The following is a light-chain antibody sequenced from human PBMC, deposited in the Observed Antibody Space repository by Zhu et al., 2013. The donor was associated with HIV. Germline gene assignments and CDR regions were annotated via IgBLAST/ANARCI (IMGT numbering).Light chain of an antibody. J-gene: IGKJ1*01. V-gene: IGKV1-13*02. Sequence: AVQLTQSPSSLSAFVGDRITISCRASQDIKFALAWYQQKPGKPPKLLIYRASSLEYEVPSRFSGGGSGTEFTLTISSLQADDFATYYCQQYNTYWTFGQGTKVEVK. CDR1: QDIKFA. CDR2: RAS. CDR3: QQYNTYWT.